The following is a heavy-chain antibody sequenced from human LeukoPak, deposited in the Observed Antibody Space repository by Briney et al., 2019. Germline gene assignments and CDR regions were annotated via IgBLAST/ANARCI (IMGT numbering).Heavy chain of an antibody. CDR1: GGSISSYY. D-gene: IGHD2-2*01. CDR3: ARSLGRGYCSSTSCPGWFDP. Sequence: SETLSLTCTASGGSISSYYWSWIRQPAGKGLEWIGRIYTSGSTNYNPSLKSRVTISVDKSKNQFSLKLSSVTAADTAVYYCARSLGRGYCSSTSCPGWFDPWGQGTLVTVSS. V-gene: IGHV4-4*07. J-gene: IGHJ5*02. CDR2: IYTSGST.